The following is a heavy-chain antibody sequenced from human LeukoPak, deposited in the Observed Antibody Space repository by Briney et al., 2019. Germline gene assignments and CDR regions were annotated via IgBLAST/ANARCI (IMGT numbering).Heavy chain of an antibody. J-gene: IGHJ4*02. CDR2: IYDSGST. Sequence: SETLSLTCTVSGGSISSYYWSWIRQPPGKGLEWIVNIYDSGSTNYNPSLKSRLTISVDTSKNQCSLKLSSVTAADTAVYYCARQSISGSSLSYFDYWGQGTLVNVSS. V-gene: IGHV4-59*01. CDR3: ARQSISGSSLSYFDY. D-gene: IGHD3-22*01. CDR1: GGSISSYY.